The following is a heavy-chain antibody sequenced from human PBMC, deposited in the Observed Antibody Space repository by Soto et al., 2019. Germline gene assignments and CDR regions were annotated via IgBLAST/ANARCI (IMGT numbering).Heavy chain of an antibody. V-gene: IGHV3-33*01. CDR3: ARDRYPNYPPDAFDI. Sequence: PGGSLRLSCAASGFTLSSNGMHWVRQAPGKGLEWVAFIWYDGSDKYYADPAKGRFTISRDNSKNTLYLQMNSLRAEDTAVYYCARDRYPNYPPDAFDIWGEGTLVSVSS. D-gene: IGHD4-4*01. CDR2: IWYDGSDK. J-gene: IGHJ3*02. CDR1: GFTLSSNG.